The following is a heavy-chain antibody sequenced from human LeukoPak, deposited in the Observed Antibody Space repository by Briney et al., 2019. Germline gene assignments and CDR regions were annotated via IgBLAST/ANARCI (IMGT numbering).Heavy chain of an antibody. D-gene: IGHD6-13*01. V-gene: IGHV1-8*01. CDR2: MNPNSGNT. J-gene: IGHJ6*04. CDR3: ARVAAARRTATLRVMDV. Sequence: ASVKVSCKASGYTFTSYDINWVRQATGQVLEWMGWMNPNSGNTGYAQKFQGRVTMTRNTSISAAYMELSSLRSEDTAVYYCARVAAARRTATLRVMDVWGKGTTVTVSS. CDR1: GYTFTSYD.